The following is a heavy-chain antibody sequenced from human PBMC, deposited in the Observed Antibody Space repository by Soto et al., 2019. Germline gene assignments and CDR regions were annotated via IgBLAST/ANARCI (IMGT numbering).Heavy chain of an antibody. CDR2: ISGSGGT. CDR3: AKDKRENSYRYQFDY. Sequence: GGSLRLSCAASGFTFSSYAMTWVRQAPGKGLEWVSGISGSGGTYYADSVKGQFTISRDNSRNTLYLQMNSLRAEDTAVYYCAKDKRENSYRYQFDYWGQGTLVTVSS. D-gene: IGHD3-16*02. V-gene: IGHV3-23*01. J-gene: IGHJ4*02. CDR1: GFTFSSYA.